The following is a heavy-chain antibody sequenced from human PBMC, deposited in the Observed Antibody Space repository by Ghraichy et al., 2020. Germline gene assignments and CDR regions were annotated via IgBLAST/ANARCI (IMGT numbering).Heavy chain of an antibody. Sequence: GGSLRLSCVGSGFSFSGYSMNWVRQSPGKGLEWVSYITISSRTIFYADSVKGRFTISRDNAQDSLFLQMNSLRDEDTAVYFCARAARVVRFYYYDGMDVWGRGTTVTVSS. CDR2: ITISSRTI. V-gene: IGHV3-48*02. D-gene: IGHD4-23*01. CDR3: ARAARVVRFYYYDGMDV. CDR1: GFSFSGYS. J-gene: IGHJ6*02.